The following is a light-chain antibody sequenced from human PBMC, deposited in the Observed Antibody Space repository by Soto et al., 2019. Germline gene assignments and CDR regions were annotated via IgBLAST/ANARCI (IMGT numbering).Light chain of an antibody. CDR1: TSNIGSNF. Sequence: QAVVTQPPSASGTPGQRGTISCSGSTSNIGSNFAYWYQQLPGAAPKLLISRNDERPSGVPDRFSGSKSGTSASLAISGLRSEDEADYYCAAWDGSLSGPVFGGGTKLTVL. V-gene: IGLV1-47*01. CDR2: RND. J-gene: IGLJ2*01. CDR3: AAWDGSLSGPV.